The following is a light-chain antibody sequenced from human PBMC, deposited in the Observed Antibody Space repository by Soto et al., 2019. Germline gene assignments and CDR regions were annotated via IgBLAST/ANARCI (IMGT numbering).Light chain of an antibody. Sequence: EIVLTQSPGTLSLSPGERATLSCRASQSVSSSYLAWYQQKPGQAPSLLIYGASSRATGIPDRFSGSGSGTDFTLTISRLEPEDFAIYYCQQYNIWPYTFGQGTKLEIK. CDR3: QQYNIWPYT. CDR1: QSVSSSY. CDR2: GAS. J-gene: IGKJ2*01. V-gene: IGKV3-20*01.